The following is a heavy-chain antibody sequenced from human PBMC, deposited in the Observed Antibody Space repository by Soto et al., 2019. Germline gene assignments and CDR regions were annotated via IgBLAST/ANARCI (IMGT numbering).Heavy chain of an antibody. J-gene: IGHJ6*02. V-gene: IGHV3-11*05. CDR2: IDSSTKYT. Sequence: QVQLVESGGCLVRPGGSLRLSCEASGFTFRDYYMTWFRQAPGKGLEWLSYIDSSTKYTNYADSVKGRFTISRDNAKNSLYLQMNSLRADDTAVYYCAREYYYTMDVWGQGTMVTVSS. CDR3: AREYYYTMDV. CDR1: GFTFRDYY.